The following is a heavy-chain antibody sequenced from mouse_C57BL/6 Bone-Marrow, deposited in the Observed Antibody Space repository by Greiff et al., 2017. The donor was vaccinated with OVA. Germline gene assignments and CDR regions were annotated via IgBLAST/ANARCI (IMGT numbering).Heavy chain of an antibody. CDR3: ARRPSPCAY. CDR2: ISSGGSYT. Sequence: EVKLMESGGDLVKPGGSLKLSCAASGFTFSSYGMSWVRQTPDKRLEWVATISSGGSYTYYPDSVKGRFTISRDNAKNTLYLQMSSLKSEDTAMYYCARRPSPCAYWGQGTLVTVSA. CDR1: GFTFSSYG. J-gene: IGHJ3*01. V-gene: IGHV5-6*02.